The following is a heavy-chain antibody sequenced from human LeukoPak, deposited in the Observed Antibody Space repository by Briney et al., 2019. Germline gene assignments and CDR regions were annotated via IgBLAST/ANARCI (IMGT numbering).Heavy chain of an antibody. D-gene: IGHD6-13*01. Sequence: SETLSLTCTVSGDPISGYSNYKWSWIRQPPGKGLEWIGYIYYHGSTNYNPSLKSRGTFSVDTSKNQFSLKLTSVTAADTAVYYCARGYSAFDYWGQGTLVTVSS. V-gene: IGHV4-61*01. CDR1: GDPISGYSNYK. J-gene: IGHJ4*02. CDR3: ARGYSAFDY. CDR2: IYYHGST.